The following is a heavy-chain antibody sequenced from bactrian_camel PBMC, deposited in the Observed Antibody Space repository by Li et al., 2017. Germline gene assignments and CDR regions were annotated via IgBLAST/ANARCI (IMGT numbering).Heavy chain of an antibody. CDR2: IVYPGYST. CDR3: AADRMNFEHAPRY. CDR1: GYSRGSYW. D-gene: IGHD7*01. Sequence: SGGSLVQPGGSLRLTCGISGYSRGSYWVGWYRQAPGKEREAVARIVYPGYSTYYGDSVKYRFTISLDHAKASASLQMNSLKPEDTAMYYCAADRMNFEHAPRYWGQGTQVTVS. J-gene: IGHJ4*01. V-gene: IGHV3S25*01.